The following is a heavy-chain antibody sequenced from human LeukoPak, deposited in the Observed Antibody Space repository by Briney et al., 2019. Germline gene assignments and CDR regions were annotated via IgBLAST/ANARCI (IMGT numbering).Heavy chain of an antibody. D-gene: IGHD2-15*01. CDR1: GYTFTSYY. J-gene: IGHJ5*02. CDR2: INPSGGST. CDR3: ARGGGYCSGGSCYLNWFDP. V-gene: IGHV1-46*01. Sequence: ASVNVSCKASGYTFTSYYMHWVRQAPGQGLEWMGIINPSGGSTSYAQKFQGRVTMTRDTSTSTVYMELSSLRSEDTAVYYCARGGGYCSGGSCYLNWFDPWGQGTLVTVSS.